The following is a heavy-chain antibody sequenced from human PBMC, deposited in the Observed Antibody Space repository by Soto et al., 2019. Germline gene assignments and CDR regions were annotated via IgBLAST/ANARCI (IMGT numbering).Heavy chain of an antibody. V-gene: IGHV4-39*01. CDR1: GAPLTGVLSS. J-gene: IGHJ4*02. D-gene: IGHD6-6*01. CDR3: AGQIYSSSGYYFDY. CDR2: VYYIGNT. Sequence: QLQLQESGPGRWRPWEPLPLPCTVPGAPLTGVLSSWAWFRRPPGKGREWIGSVYYIGNTYYSPSLKTRVTISVDTSKNQFSLKLTSVTAADTSLYYCAGQIYSSSGYYFDYWGQGTLVTVSS.